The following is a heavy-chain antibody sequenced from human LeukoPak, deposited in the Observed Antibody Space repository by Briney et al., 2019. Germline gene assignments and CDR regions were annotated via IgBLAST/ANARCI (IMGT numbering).Heavy chain of an antibody. CDR1: GVTFSTYT. J-gene: IGHJ3*02. CDR3: ARVGGCSGGSCYATQGDAFDI. Sequence: PGGSLRLSCAASGVTFSTYTMNWVRQAPGKGLEWVSCIGSRGSSIYYADSVKGRFTISRDNAKNSLYLQRNSLRAEDTAVYYCARVGGCSGGSCYATQGDAFDIWGQGTMVTVSS. CDR2: IGSRGSSI. D-gene: IGHD2-15*01. V-gene: IGHV3-21*01.